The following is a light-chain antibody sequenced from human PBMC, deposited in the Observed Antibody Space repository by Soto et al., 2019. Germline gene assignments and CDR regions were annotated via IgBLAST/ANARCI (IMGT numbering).Light chain of an antibody. CDR3: GTWDSSLNAEV. V-gene: IGLV1-51*01. CDR1: SSNIGNNY. Sequence: QSVMTQPPSASAAPGQKVTISCFGSSSNIGNNYVAWYQQLPGTAPKLLIYDNTKRPSGIPDRFSGSKSGTSATLDITGLQTGDEADYYCGTWDSSLNAEVFGGGTKLTVL. CDR2: DNT. J-gene: IGLJ2*01.